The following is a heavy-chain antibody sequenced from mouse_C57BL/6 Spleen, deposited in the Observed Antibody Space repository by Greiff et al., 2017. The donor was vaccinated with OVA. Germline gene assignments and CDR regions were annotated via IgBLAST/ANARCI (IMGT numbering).Heavy chain of an antibody. CDR3: ASAWERGYFDY. CDR1: GYTFTSYW. D-gene: IGHD4-1*01. CDR2: IDPSDSYT. Sequence: QVQLQQPGAELVMPGASVKLSCKASGYTFTSYWMHWVKQRPGQGLEWIGEIDPSDSYTNYNQKFKGKSTLTVDKSTSTAYMQLSSLTSEDSAVYDCASAWERGYFDYWGQGTTLTVSS. J-gene: IGHJ2*01. V-gene: IGHV1-69*01.